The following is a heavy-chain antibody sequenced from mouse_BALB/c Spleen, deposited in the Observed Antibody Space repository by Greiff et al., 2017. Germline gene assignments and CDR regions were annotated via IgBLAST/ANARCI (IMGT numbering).Heavy chain of an antibody. D-gene: IGHD2-1*01. CDR2: IRLKSNNYAT. J-gene: IGHJ3*01. CDR1: GFTFSNYW. Sequence: DVKLQESGGGLVQPGGTLKLSCVASGFTFSNYWMNWVRQSPEKGLEWVAEIRLKSNNYATHYAESVKGRFTISRDDSKSSVYLQMNNLRAEDTGIYYCTRGPYGNYGWFADWGEGTLVTVSA. V-gene: IGHV6-6*02. CDR3: TRGPYGNYGWFAD.